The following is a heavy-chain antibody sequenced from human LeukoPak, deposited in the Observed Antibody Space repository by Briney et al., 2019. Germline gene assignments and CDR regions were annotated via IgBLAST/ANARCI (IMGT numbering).Heavy chain of an antibody. V-gene: IGHV3-53*01. Sequence: GGSLRLSCAASGFTVSSNYMSWVRQAPGKGLEWVSVLYSGGSIYYAEFVKGRFTISRDNSRNTLYLQMNSLRAEDTAVYYCARGTYYDSSGYHFDYCGQGTLVTVSS. CDR2: LYSGGSI. D-gene: IGHD3-22*01. CDR3: ARGTYYDSSGYHFDY. J-gene: IGHJ4*02. CDR1: GFTVSSNY.